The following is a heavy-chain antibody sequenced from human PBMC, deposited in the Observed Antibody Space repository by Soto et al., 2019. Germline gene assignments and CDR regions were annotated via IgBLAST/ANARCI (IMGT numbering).Heavy chain of an antibody. V-gene: IGHV1-46*01. J-gene: IGHJ6*02. CDR3: ATEPSSQYYYDSSGYYSHYYYGMDV. Sequence: FRASGYTFTSDYMHWVRQAPGQGLEGMGIINPSGGSTSYAQKFQGRVTMTRDTSTSTVYMELSSLRSEDTAVYYCATEPSSQYYYDSSGYYSHYYYGMDVWGQGTTVTVS. CDR1: GYTFTSDY. CDR2: INPSGGST. D-gene: IGHD3-22*01.